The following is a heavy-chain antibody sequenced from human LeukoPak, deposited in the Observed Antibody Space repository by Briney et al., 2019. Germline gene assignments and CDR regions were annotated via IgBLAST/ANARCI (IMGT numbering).Heavy chain of an antibody. CDR3: ARGGQDDILTGYYIGLTLDY. Sequence: GGSLRLSCAASGFTFSDYYMSWIRQAPGKGLEWVSFISSSGSTIYYADSVKGRFTISRDNAKNSLYLQMDSLRAEDTAVYYFARGGQDDILTGYYIGLTLDYWGQGTLVTVSS. CDR1: GFTFSDYY. CDR2: ISSSGSTI. D-gene: IGHD3-9*01. V-gene: IGHV3-11*04. J-gene: IGHJ4*02.